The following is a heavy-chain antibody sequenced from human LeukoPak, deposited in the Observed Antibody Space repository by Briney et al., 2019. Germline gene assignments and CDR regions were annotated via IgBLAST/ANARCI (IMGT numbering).Heavy chain of an antibody. J-gene: IGHJ4*02. CDR3: ATEPNAYGEYLHY. CDR2: ISSSGSTI. D-gene: IGHD1-14*01. Sequence: GGSLRLSCAASGFTFSSYEMNWVRQAPGKGLEGFSYISSSGSTIYYADSVKGRFTISRDNAKNSLYLQMNSIGAEYTAVYYCATEPNAYGEYLHYWGEGTLVTVSS. CDR1: GFTFSSYE. V-gene: IGHV3-48*03.